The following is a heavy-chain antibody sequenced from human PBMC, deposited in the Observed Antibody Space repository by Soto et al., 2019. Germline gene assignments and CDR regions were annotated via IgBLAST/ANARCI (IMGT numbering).Heavy chain of an antibody. CDR1: GDTFNFYS. CDR2: VNPIVSMS. Sequence: QVQLVQSGAEVKRPGSSVKVSCKASGDTFNFYSINWVRQAPGLGLEWMGRVNPIVSMSNYAQKFQGRGTMTAAKSTSTAYMERSSLRSEDTAIYYSASSYGSGYRAFDYWGQGALVTVSS. J-gene: IGHJ4*02. CDR3: ASSYGSGYRAFDY. V-gene: IGHV1-69*02. D-gene: IGHD3-10*01.